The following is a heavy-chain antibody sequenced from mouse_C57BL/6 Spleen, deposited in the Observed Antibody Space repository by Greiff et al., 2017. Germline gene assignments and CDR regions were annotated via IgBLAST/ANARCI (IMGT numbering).Heavy chain of an antibody. CDR1: GYTFTDYE. V-gene: IGHV1-15*01. CDR3: TFVATDARDY. CDR2: IDPGTGGT. J-gene: IGHJ4*01. Sequence: QVQLQQSGAELVRPGASVTLSCKASGYTFTDYEMHWVKQTPVHGLEWIGAIDPGTGGTAYNQKFKGKDILTADKSSSTAYMELRSLTSEDSAVDYCTFVATDARDYWGQGTLVTVSA. D-gene: IGHD1-1*01.